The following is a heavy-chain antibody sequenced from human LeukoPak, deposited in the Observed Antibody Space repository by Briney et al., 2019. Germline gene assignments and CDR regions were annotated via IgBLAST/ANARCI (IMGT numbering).Heavy chain of an antibody. V-gene: IGHV1-46*01. CDR3: AREGGYYASGAATFYFYAMDV. Sequence: ASVKVSCKASGYTFTSYYMHWGRQAPGQGLEWMGIINPSGGSTSYAQKFQGRVTMTRDTSTSTVYMELSSLRSEDTAVYYCAREGGYYASGAATFYFYAMDVWGQGTTVTVSS. D-gene: IGHD3-10*01. CDR2: INPSGGST. J-gene: IGHJ6*02. CDR1: GYTFTSYY.